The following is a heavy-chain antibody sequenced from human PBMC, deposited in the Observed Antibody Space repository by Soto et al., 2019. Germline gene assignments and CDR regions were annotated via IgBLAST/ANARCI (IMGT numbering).Heavy chain of an antibody. D-gene: IGHD3-22*01. J-gene: IGHJ3*02. CDR2: IYYSGSS. V-gene: IGHV4-30-4*01. Sequence: SETLSLTCTVSGGCMSSGDYYWSWIRQPPGKGLEWIGYIYYSGSSYYNPSLKSRVTISVDTSKNQFSLKLSSVTAADTAVYYCARGSGDSSDAFDIWGQGTMVTVSS. CDR1: GGCMSSGDYY. CDR3: ARGSGDSSDAFDI.